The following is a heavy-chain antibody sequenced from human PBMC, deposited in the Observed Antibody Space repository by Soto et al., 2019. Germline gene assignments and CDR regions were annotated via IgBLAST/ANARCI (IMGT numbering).Heavy chain of an antibody. CDR1: GGSISSDNW. D-gene: IGHD4-17*01. CDR3: ARQVTTVITPWFDP. CDR2: IYYSGNT. Sequence: PSETLSLTCAVSGGSISSDNWWSWVRQPPGLGLEWIGSIYYSGNTYYNSSLKSRVTISVDTSKNQFSLKLRSVTAADTAVYYCARQVTTVITPWFDPWGQGTLVTVSS. V-gene: IGHV4-39*01. J-gene: IGHJ5*02.